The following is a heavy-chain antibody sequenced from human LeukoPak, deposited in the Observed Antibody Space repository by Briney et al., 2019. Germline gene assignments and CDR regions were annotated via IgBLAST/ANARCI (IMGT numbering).Heavy chain of an antibody. CDR3: ASVSVWELATHPGGSFDY. V-gene: IGHV4-30-4*01. Sequence: SETLSLTCTVSGGLISRIEYYWGWVRQSPVRGLEWLGHIYHTGTTLYSPHLNNRLTLSVDSSKNQFSLTLNSVAAADTAVYYCASVSVWELATHPGGSFDYWGRGILVTVSS. CDR1: GGLISRIEYY. J-gene: IGHJ4*02. CDR2: IYHTGTT. D-gene: IGHD1-26*01.